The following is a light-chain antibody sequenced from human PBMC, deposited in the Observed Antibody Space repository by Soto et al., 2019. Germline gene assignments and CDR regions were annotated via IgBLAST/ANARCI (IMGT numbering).Light chain of an antibody. CDR3: QQSDSTPYT. V-gene: IGKV1-39*01. CDR1: QTISTY. Sequence: DIQMTQAPSSLSASVGHRVTITCRASQTISTYLNWYQQKPGKAPRLLIYDASSLLSGVPSRFSGSGSGTDFTLTIASLQPEDFSTYYCQQSDSTPYTFGQGTKVEI. CDR2: DAS. J-gene: IGKJ2*01.